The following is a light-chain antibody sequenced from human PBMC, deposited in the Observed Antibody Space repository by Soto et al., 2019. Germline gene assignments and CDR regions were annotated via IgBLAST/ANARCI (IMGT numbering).Light chain of an antibody. CDR2: GVS. J-gene: IGKJ4*01. CDR3: QQYDSSPRT. V-gene: IGKV3-20*01. CDR1: QSLSSNY. Sequence: EIVLTQSPGTLSLSPGERATLSCRASQSLSSNYLAWYQQKPGQAPRLLIHGVSRRASDTPDRFSGSGSGTEFPLSISRMEPEDFAVYYCQQYDSSPRTFGGGTKVEI.